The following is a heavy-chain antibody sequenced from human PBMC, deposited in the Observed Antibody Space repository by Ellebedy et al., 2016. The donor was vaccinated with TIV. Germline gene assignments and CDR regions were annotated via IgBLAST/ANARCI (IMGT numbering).Heavy chain of an antibody. V-gene: IGHV1-2*02. CDR1: GYTFTSYY. CDR3: ARDSKPDVVGAGLQFDY. J-gene: IGHJ4*02. Sequence: ASVKVSCKASGYTFTSYYMHWVRQAPGQGLEWMGWINPNSGGTNYAQKFQGRVTMTRDTSISTAYMELSSLRSEDTAVYYCARDSKPDVVGAGLQFDYWGQGTLVTVSS. CDR2: INPNSGGT. D-gene: IGHD2-15*01.